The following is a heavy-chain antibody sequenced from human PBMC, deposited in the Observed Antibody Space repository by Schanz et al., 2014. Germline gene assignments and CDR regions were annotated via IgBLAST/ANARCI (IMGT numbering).Heavy chain of an antibody. CDR2: ISGYNGNT. Sequence: QVQLVQSGAEVKKPGASVKVSCKASGYTFTSYGISWVRQAPGQGLEWMGWISGYNGNTKYPQKLQGRVTMTTDTAASTAYMELRSLRSDDTAVYYCARDAADFYDILTEEDYWGQGTLVTVSS. J-gene: IGHJ4*02. D-gene: IGHD3-9*01. CDR3: ARDAADFYDILTEEDY. CDR1: GYTFTSYG. V-gene: IGHV1-18*01.